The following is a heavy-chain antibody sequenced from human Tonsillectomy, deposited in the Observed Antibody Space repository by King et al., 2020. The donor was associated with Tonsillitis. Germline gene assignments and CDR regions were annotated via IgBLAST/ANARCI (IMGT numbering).Heavy chain of an antibody. V-gene: IGHV3-30-3*01. CDR1: GFTFSSYA. D-gene: IGHD6-13*01. CDR3: ARVLGQQQLENWFDP. Sequence: VQLVESGGGVVQPGRSLRLSCAASGFTFSSYAMHWVRQAPGKGLEGVAVISYDGSNKYYADSVKGRFTISRDNSKNTLYLQMNSLRAEDTAVYYCARVLGQQQLENWFDPWGQGTLVTVSS. J-gene: IGHJ5*02. CDR2: ISYDGSNK.